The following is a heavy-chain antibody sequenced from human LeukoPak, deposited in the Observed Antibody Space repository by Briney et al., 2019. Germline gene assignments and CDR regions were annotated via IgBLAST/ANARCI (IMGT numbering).Heavy chain of an antibody. CDR1: GYTFTGYY. V-gene: IGHV1-2*02. Sequence: ASVKVSCKASGYTFTGYYMHWVRQAPGQGLEWMGWINPNSGGTNYAQKFQGRVTMTRDTSISTAYVELSRLRSDDTAVYYCARGGFWSGYYTGIFGVVTYYFDYWGQGTLVTVSS. CDR2: INPNSGGT. D-gene: IGHD3-3*01. J-gene: IGHJ4*02. CDR3: ARGGFWSGYYTGIFGVVTYYFDY.